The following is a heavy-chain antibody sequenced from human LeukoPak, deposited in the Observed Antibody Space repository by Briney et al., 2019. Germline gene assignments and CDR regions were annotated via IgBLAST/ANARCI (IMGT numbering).Heavy chain of an antibody. V-gene: IGHV3-21*04. Sequence: GGSLRLSCAASGFTFSSYSMNWVRQAPGKGLEWVSSISSSSSYIYYADSVKGRFTISRDNAKNSLYLQMNSLRAEDTALYYCAKDVRGLGYCTSTSCSGGGFDCWGQGTLVTVSS. J-gene: IGHJ4*02. CDR2: ISSSSSYI. D-gene: IGHD2-2*01. CDR3: AKDVRGLGYCTSTSCSGGGFDC. CDR1: GFTFSSYS.